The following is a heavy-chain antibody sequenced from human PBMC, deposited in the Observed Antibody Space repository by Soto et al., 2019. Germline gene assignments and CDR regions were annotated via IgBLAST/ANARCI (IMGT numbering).Heavy chain of an antibody. CDR2: ISSGSIYI. J-gene: IGHJ4*02. D-gene: IGHD4-4*01. CDR1: GFTFSTYT. Sequence: GGSLRLSCAASGFTFSTYTMNWVRQAPGKGLEWVSSISSGSIYIYYADSVKGRFTISRDNAKNSLYLQMNSLRAEDTAVYYCARHSNPLYWGQGTLVTVSS. CDR3: ARHSNPLY. V-gene: IGHV3-21*01.